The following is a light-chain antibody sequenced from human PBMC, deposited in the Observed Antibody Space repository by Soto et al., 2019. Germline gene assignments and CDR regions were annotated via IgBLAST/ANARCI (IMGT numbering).Light chain of an antibody. CDR3: CSHAGSSVV. Sequence: ALTQPRSVSGSPGQSVTISCTGTSSDVGRYSFVSWYQQHPGKAPKLIIYDVYKRPSGVPDRFSGSKSGNTASLTISGLQAEDETDYYCCSHAGSSVVFGTGTKVTVL. CDR1: SSDVGRYSF. CDR2: DVY. J-gene: IGLJ1*01. V-gene: IGLV2-11*01.